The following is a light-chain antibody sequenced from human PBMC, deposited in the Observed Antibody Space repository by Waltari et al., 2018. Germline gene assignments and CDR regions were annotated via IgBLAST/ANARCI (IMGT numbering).Light chain of an antibody. J-gene: IGKJ4*01. CDR1: QSVSSN. CDR3: QQYNNWPLT. Sequence: EIVMTQSPATLSVSPGERATLSCRASQSVSSNLAWYQQKPGQAPRLLIYRASTRATDIPARFSGRGSGTEFTLTISSLQSEDFAVYYCQQYNNWPLTFGGGTKVEIK. CDR2: RAS. V-gene: IGKV3-15*01.